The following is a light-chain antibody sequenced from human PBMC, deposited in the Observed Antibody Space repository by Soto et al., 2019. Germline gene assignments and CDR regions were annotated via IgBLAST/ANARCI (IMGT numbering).Light chain of an antibody. J-gene: IGLJ2*01. Sequence: QSVLTQPPSLSGAPGQRVSISCTGSSSNIGAGSDVHWYQQLPGTAPKLIIHDNNNRPSGVPDRFSGSRSGTSASLAITGLQAEDEADYYCQSYDRSLSGVLFGGGT. CDR1: SSNIGAGSD. CDR3: QSYDRSLSGVL. V-gene: IGLV1-40*01. CDR2: DNN.